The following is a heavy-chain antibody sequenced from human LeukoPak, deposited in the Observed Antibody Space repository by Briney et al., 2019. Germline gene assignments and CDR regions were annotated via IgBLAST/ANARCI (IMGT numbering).Heavy chain of an antibody. Sequence: GASVKVSCKASGYTFTDYYIHWVRQAPGQGLEWMGWINPNGGGTNYALKFQGWVTMTRDTSISTAYMEMSRLTSDDTAIYYCARESGDYWGQGTLVTVSS. V-gene: IGHV1-2*04. CDR2: INPNGGGT. CDR3: ARESGDY. J-gene: IGHJ4*02. CDR1: GYTFTDYY. D-gene: IGHD1-14*01.